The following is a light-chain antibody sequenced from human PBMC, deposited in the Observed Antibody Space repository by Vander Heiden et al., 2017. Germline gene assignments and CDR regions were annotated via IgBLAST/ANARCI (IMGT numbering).Light chain of an antibody. CDR1: NSNVGADYY. Sequence: QSLLTQPPSVSGAPRLSITISCTRNNSNVGADYYVHWYQHLPGTAPKHLIYGNNNRPSGVPERFSGSKSGTSASMAITGLHAEDEADYYCQSYNTLTGYVFRTGTKVTVL. CDR3: QSYNTLTGYV. V-gene: IGLV1-40*01. CDR2: GNN. J-gene: IGLJ1*01.